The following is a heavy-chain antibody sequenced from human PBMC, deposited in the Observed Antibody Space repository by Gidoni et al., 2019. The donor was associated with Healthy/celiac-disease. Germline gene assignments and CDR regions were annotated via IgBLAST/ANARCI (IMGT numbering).Heavy chain of an antibody. V-gene: IGHV3-21*01. D-gene: IGHD3-10*01. CDR1: GFTFSSYS. CDR3: ARDAVLLWFGELLGWFDP. J-gene: IGHJ5*02. CDR2: ISSSSSDI. Sequence: EVQLVESGGGLVKPGGSLRLSCAASGFTFSSYSMNWVRQAPGKGLEWVSSISSSSSDIYYADSVKGRFTISRDNAKNSLYLQMNSLRAEDTAVYYCARDAVLLWFGELLGWFDPWGQGTLVTVSS.